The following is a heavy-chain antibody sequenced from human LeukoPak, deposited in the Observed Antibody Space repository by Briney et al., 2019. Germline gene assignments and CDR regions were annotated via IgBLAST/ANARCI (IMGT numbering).Heavy chain of an antibody. CDR2: ISSSGSTI. D-gene: IGHD3-10*02. Sequence: GGSLRLSCAASGFIFSDYWMNWVRQAPGKGLEWVSYISSSGSTIYYADSVKGRFTISRDNAKNSLYLQMNSLRAEDTAVYYCAELGITMIGGVWGKGTTVTISS. CDR3: AELGITMIGGV. V-gene: IGHV3-48*04. CDR1: GFIFSDYW. J-gene: IGHJ6*04.